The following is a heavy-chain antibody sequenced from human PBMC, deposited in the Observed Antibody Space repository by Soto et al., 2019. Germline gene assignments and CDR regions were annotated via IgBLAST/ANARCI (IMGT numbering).Heavy chain of an antibody. CDR1: GYTFTSYD. CDR3: ASPRYSSSWYGYYYMDV. D-gene: IGHD6-13*01. V-gene: IGHV1-8*01. Sequence: ASVKVSCKASGYTFTSYDINWVRQATGQGLEWMGWMNPNSGNTGYAQKFQGRVTMTRNTSISTAYMELSSLRSEDTAVYYCASPRYSSSWYGYYYMDVWGKGTTVTVS. J-gene: IGHJ6*03. CDR2: MNPNSGNT.